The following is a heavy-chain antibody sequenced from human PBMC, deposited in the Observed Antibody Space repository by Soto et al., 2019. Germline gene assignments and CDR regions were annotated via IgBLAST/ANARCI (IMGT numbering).Heavy chain of an antibody. Sequence: GRSLRLSCAASGFTFSSYAMSWVRQAPGKGLEWVSAISGSGGSTYYADSVKGRFTISRDNSKNTLYLQMNSLRAEDTAVYYCGKDHGDYPLGMDVWGQGTTVTVSS. CDR1: GFTFSSYA. D-gene: IGHD4-17*01. V-gene: IGHV3-23*01. CDR2: ISGSGGST. J-gene: IGHJ6*02. CDR3: GKDHGDYPLGMDV.